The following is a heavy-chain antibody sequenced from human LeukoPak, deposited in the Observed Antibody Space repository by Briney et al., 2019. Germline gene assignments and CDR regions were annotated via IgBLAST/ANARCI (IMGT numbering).Heavy chain of an antibody. J-gene: IGHJ3*02. CDR3: ARDEVVAATTAGDDAFDI. D-gene: IGHD2-15*01. CDR1: GGSISSSNW. Sequence: SGTLSLTCAVSGGSISSSNWWSWFRQPPGEGLEWVGEIYHSGSTNYNPSLKSRVTISVDKSKNQFSLKLSSVTAADTAVYYCARDEVVAATTAGDDAFDIWGQGTMVTVSS. V-gene: IGHV4-4*02. CDR2: IYHSGST.